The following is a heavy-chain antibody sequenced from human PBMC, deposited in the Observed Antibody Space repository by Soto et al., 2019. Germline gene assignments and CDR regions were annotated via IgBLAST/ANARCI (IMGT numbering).Heavy chain of an antibody. V-gene: IGHV4-59*12. D-gene: IGHD3-16*01. J-gene: IGHJ4*02. Sequence: PSETLSLTCTASGGSISSYYWSWIRQPPGKGLEWIGYIYYSGSTNYNPSLKSRVTMSIDTSNKHFSLDLKPVTAADTAVYYCARTVGAAYYFDFWGQGVLVTVSS. CDR3: ARTVGAAYYFDF. CDR1: GGSISSYY. CDR2: IYYSGST.